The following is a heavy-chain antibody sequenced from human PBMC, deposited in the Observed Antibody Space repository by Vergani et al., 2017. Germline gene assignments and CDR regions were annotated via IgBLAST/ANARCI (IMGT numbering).Heavy chain of an antibody. J-gene: IGHJ3*02. CDR3: ARNPYCGGDCYSDAFDI. Sequence: QVQLQESGPGLVKPSETLSLTCTVSGGSISSYYWSWIRQPPGKGLEWIGYIYYSGSTNYNPSLKSRVTISVDTSKNQFSLKLSSVTAADTAVYYCARNPYCGGDCYSDAFDIWGQGTMVTVSX. CDR2: IYYSGST. D-gene: IGHD2-21*02. V-gene: IGHV4-59*01. CDR1: GGSISSYY.